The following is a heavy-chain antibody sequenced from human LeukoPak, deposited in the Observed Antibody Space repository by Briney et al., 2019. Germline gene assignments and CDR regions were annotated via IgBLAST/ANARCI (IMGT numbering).Heavy chain of an antibody. V-gene: IGHV3-21*01. CDR1: GFTFSSYS. CDR3: ARDAKGAFDI. J-gene: IGHJ3*02. Sequence: GGSLRLSCAASGFTFSSYSMNWVRQAPGKGLEWVSSISSSSYIYYADSVEGRFTISRDNAKNSLYLQMNSLRAEDTAVYYCARDAKGAFDIWGQGTMVTVSS. CDR2: ISSSSYI.